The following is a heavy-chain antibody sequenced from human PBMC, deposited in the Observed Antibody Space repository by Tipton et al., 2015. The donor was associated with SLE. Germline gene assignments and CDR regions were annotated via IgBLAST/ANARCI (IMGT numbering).Heavy chain of an antibody. CDR1: GDNVSSSSVA. D-gene: IGHD3-16*01. Sequence: GLVKPSQTLSLTCAISGDNVSSSSVAWNWIRQSPSRGLEWLGRIYYQSKWYSDFAVSVQSRITIIPDTSENHFSLQLNSVPPEDTAIYYCARGWLRTGFAFWGQGTLVTVSS. V-gene: IGHV6-1*01. J-gene: IGHJ4*02. CDR3: ARGWLRTGFAF. CDR2: IYYQSKWYS.